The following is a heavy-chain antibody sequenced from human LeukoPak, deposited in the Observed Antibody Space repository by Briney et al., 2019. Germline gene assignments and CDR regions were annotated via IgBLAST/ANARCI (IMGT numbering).Heavy chain of an antibody. CDR1: GGSISSYY. J-gene: IGHJ5*02. Sequence: SETLSLTCTVSGGSISSYYWSWIRQPPGKGVEWIGYIYYSGSTNYNPSLKSRVTISLDTSKNQFSLKLSSVTAADTAVYYCAREPYSSGWYNFWFDPWGQGTLVTVSS. CDR3: AREPYSSGWYNFWFDP. CDR2: IYYSGST. V-gene: IGHV4-59*13. D-gene: IGHD6-19*01.